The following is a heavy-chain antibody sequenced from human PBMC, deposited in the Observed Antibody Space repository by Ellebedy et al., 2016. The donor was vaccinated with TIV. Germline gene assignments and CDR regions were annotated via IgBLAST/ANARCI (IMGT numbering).Heavy chain of an antibody. CDR2: IHNSGNT. D-gene: IGHD4-23*01. CDR1: GDSISRGPYH. J-gene: IGHJ4*02. CDR3: VRVMRGYAGNFVFDY. Sequence: SETLSLXXIVSGDSISRGPYHWSWIRQPPGKGLEWIGYIHNSGNTDYNPSLESRVTISVDTSKNQFSLKLSSVTAADTAVYYCVRVMRGYAGNFVFDYWGQGTPVTVSS. V-gene: IGHV4-30-4*01.